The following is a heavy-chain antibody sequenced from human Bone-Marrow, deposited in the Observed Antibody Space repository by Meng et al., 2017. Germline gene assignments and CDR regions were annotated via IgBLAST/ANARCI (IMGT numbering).Heavy chain of an antibody. CDR1: GFTCSSYG. D-gene: IGHD4-17*01. J-gene: IGHJ3*02. Sequence: SLKISCAASGFTCSSYGMHWVRQAPGKGLEWVAVIWYGGSNKYYADSVKGRFTISRDNSKNTLYLQMNSLRAEDTAVYYCARDYGDYGFHDAFDIWGQGTMVTVSS. CDR2: IWYGGSNK. V-gene: IGHV3-33*01. CDR3: ARDYGDYGFHDAFDI.